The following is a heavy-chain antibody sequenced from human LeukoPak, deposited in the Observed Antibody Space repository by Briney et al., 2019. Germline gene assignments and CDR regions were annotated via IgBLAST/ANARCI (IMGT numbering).Heavy chain of an antibody. Sequence: SETLSLTCTVSGGSITSSSYYWGWIRQPPGKGLEWIGSIYYSGSTYYNPSLKSRVTISVDTSKNQFSLKLSSVTAADTAVYYCAKQFHYYDSSGSLDYWGQRTLVTVSS. CDR3: AKQFHYYDSSGSLDY. V-gene: IGHV4-39*01. J-gene: IGHJ4*02. D-gene: IGHD3-22*01. CDR1: GGSITSSSYY. CDR2: IYYSGST.